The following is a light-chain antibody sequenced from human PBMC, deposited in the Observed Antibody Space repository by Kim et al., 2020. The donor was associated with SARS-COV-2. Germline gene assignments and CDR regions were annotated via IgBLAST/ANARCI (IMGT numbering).Light chain of an antibody. V-gene: IGKV1-39*01. Sequence: DIQMTQSPSSLSASVGDRVTITCRASQGISSYLNWYQQKPGKAPKLLIYAASSLQRGVPSRFSGSGSGTDFTFTISSLQPEDFATYYCQQYYSPPLTFGGGTKVDIK. CDR1: QGISSY. J-gene: IGKJ4*01. CDR2: AAS. CDR3: QQYYSPPLT.